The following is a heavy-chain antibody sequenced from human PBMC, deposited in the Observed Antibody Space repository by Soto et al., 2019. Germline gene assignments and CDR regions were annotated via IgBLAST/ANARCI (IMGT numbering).Heavy chain of an antibody. Sequence: QVQLVESGGGVVQPGRSLRLSCAASGFTFSSYAMHWVRRAPGKGLEWMAVMSDDGSNKYYADSVKGRFTLSRDNSKNTLYLPMNCLRPEDTALYYCARDGGAYWGQGTLVIVSS. CDR2: MSDDGSNK. CDR1: GFTFSSYA. V-gene: IGHV3-30*04. J-gene: IGHJ4*02. CDR3: ARDGGAY. D-gene: IGHD3-16*01.